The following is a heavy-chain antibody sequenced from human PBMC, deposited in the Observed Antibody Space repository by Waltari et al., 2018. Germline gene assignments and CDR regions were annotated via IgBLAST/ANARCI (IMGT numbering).Heavy chain of an antibody. CDR2: IYHSGRT. Sequence: WIRQHPGEGLEWIGYIYHSGRTKYNPSLQSRVTISVDTSKNQFSLKLNSVTAADTAVYHCARTGGDYTSGWGYFDLWGRGTLVTVSS. V-gene: IGHV4-31*02. D-gene: IGHD6-19*01. CDR3: ARTGGDYTSGWGYFDL. J-gene: IGHJ2*01.